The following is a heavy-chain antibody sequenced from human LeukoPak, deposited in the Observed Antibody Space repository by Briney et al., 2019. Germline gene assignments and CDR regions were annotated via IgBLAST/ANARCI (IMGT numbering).Heavy chain of an antibody. CDR1: GYSFISYW. Sequence: GESLKISCTGSGYSFISYWIGWVRQMPGKGLEWMGIIYPGDSDTRYSPSFRGQVTISVDKSISTAYLQWSSLKASDTAMYYCARRWLQSGSINNFDYWGQGTLVTVSS. D-gene: IGHD5-24*01. CDR2: IYPGDSDT. J-gene: IGHJ4*02. V-gene: IGHV5-51*01. CDR3: ARRWLQSGSINNFDY.